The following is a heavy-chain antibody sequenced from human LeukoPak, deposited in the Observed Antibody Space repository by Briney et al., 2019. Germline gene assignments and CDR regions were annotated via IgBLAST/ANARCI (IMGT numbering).Heavy chain of an antibody. CDR1: GGSFSDSY. D-gene: IGHD3-10*01. J-gene: IGHJ4*02. CDR3: VRGVRSWGRKVLDY. V-gene: IGHV4-34*01. CDR2: INHSGGS. Sequence: SETLSLTCAVTGGSFSDSYWSWIRQSPGKGLEWIAEINHSGGSRYNPSLTSRVAISVDTSQNQSSLTLTSVTAADTALYYCVRGVRSWGRKVLDYWGQGTLVTVSS.